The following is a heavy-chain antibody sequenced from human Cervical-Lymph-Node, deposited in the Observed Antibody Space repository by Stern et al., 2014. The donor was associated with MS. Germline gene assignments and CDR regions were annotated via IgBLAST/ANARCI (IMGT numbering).Heavy chain of an antibody. V-gene: IGHV2-5*01. Sequence: ESGPTLVQPTPTLTLPCTFSGFSLTTNGVGARWLRQPPGTALEWLALIYWNDDKHYSTSLKSRLTSTKDTSKNQVVLTVTNMDPVDTATYYCAQKGGGYGYWGQGALVTVSS. J-gene: IGHJ4*02. CDR2: IYWNDDK. CDR1: GFSLTTNGVG. CDR3: AQKGGGYGY. D-gene: IGHD5-12*01.